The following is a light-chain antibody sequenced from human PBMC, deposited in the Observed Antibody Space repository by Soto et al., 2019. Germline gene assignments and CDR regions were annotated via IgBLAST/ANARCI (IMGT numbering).Light chain of an antibody. CDR1: QSVRSY. J-gene: IGKJ4*01. CDR3: HQRSKWPLT. CDR2: DAS. V-gene: IGKV3-11*01. Sequence: EIVLTQSPATLSLSPGERATISCRASQSVRSYLAWYQQKPGQAPRLLIYDASNRATDIPARFSGSGSGTDFTLTISSLDPEDSAVYYCHQRSKWPLTFGGGTKVEIK.